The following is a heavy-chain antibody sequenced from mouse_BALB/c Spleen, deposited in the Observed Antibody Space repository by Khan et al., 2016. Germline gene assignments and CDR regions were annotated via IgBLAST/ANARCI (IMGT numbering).Heavy chain of an antibody. J-gene: IGHJ3*01. V-gene: IGHV3-6*02. CDR3: TISIYYNYAWFAY. CDR1: GYSITSGYY. D-gene: IGHD2-4*01. Sequence: EVELVESGPGLVKPSQSLSLTCSVTGYSITSGYYWNWIRQFPGNKLEWMGYISYDGINNYNPSLKNRISITRDTSKNQFFLKLNSVTTEDTATYYCTISIYYNYAWFAYWDQGTLVTVSA. CDR2: ISYDGIN.